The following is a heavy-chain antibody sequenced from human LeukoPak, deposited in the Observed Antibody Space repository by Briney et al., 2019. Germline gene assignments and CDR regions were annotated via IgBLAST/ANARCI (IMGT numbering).Heavy chain of an antibody. Sequence: GGSLRLSCAASGFTFSSYGMSWVRQAPGKGLEWVSAISGSGGSTYYADSVKGRFTISRDNSKNTLYLQMNILRAEDTAVYYCARDIYGSGSYLPGVDYWGQGTLVTVSS. J-gene: IGHJ4*02. CDR2: ISGSGGST. D-gene: IGHD3-10*01. V-gene: IGHV3-23*01. CDR3: ARDIYGSGSYLPGVDY. CDR1: GFTFSSYG.